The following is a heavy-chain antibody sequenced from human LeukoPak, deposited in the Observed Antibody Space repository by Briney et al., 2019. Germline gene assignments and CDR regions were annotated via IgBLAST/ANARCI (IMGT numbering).Heavy chain of an antibody. V-gene: IGHV4-39*01. CDR1: GGSISSSSDY. Sequence: SETLSLTCTVSGGSISSSSDYWGWLRQPPGKGLEWIGSIYYSGSTYYNPSLKSRVTISVDTSKNQFSLKLSSVTAADTAVYYCARLGLLWFGDPWGQGTLVTVSS. D-gene: IGHD3-10*01. J-gene: IGHJ5*02. CDR2: IYYSGST. CDR3: ARLGLLWFGDP.